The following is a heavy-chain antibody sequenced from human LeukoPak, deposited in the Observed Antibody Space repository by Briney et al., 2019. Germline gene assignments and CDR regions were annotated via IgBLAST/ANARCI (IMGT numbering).Heavy chain of an antibody. CDR1: GGSITNSY. V-gene: IGHV4-59*01. J-gene: IGHJ4*02. Sequence: NPSETLSLTCTVSGGSITNSYWSWIRQPPGKGLGWIGHFHDSEGTNYNPSLKSRVSISLDTSKNQVSLWLNSVTAADTAVYYCARGDPSGRPGIGFDFWGQGALVSVSS. D-gene: IGHD1-26*01. CDR2: FHDSEGT. CDR3: ARGDPSGRPGIGFDF.